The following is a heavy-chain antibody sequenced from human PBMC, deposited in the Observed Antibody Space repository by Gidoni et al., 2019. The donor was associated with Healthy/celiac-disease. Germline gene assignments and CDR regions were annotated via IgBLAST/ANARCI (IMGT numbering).Heavy chain of an antibody. CDR1: GGSIHRSSYY. V-gene: IGHV4-39*01. CDR3: ARHYMTTVIMVWFDP. D-gene: IGHD4-4*01. Sequence: QLQLPESGPGLVKPSETLSLTCTVPGGSIHRSSYYWGWIRQPPGKGLEWIGSIYYSGSTYYNPSLKSRVTISVDTSKNQFSLKLSSVTAADTAVYYCARHYMTTVIMVWFDPWGQGTLVTVSS. J-gene: IGHJ5*02. CDR2: IYYSGST.